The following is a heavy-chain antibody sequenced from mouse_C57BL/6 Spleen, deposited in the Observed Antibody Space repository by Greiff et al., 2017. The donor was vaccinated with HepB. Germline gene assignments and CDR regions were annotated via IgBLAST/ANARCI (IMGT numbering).Heavy chain of an antibody. CDR1: GYTFTSYW. D-gene: IGHD1-1*01. J-gene: IGHJ4*01. V-gene: IGHV1-55*01. Sequence: VQLQQPGAELVKPGASVTMSCKASGYTFTSYWITWVKQRPGQGLEWIGDIYPGSGSTNYNEKFKSKATLTVDTSSSTAYMQLSSLTSEDSAVYYCARSLYYYGSSSYAMDYWGQGTSVTVSS. CDR2: IYPGSGST. CDR3: ARSLYYYGSSSYAMDY.